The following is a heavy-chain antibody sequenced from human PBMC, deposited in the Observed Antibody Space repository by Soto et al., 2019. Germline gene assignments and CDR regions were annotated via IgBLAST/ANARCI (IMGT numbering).Heavy chain of an antibody. J-gene: IGHJ4*02. Sequence: PSETLSLTCAVYGGSFSGYYWSWIRQAPGKGLEWIGEINHSGSTNYNPSLKSRVIISVDTSKNQFSLKLSSVTAADTAVYYCARDPLVRGAGPFDYWGQGTLVTVSS. D-gene: IGHD3-10*01. CDR1: GGSFSGYY. V-gene: IGHV4-34*01. CDR2: INHSGST. CDR3: ARDPLVRGAGPFDY.